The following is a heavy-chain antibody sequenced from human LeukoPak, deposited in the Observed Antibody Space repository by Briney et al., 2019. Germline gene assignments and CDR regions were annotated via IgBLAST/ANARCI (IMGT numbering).Heavy chain of an antibody. CDR3: ASAQGSSGYYEIDY. D-gene: IGHD3-22*01. Sequence: SVKVSCKASGYTFTSYYMHWVRQAPGQGLEWMGRIIPILGIANYAQKFQGRVTITADKSTSTAYMELSSLRSEDTAVYYCASAQGSSGYYEIDYWGQGTLVTVSS. J-gene: IGHJ4*02. CDR1: GYTFTSYY. V-gene: IGHV1-69*02. CDR2: IIPILGIA.